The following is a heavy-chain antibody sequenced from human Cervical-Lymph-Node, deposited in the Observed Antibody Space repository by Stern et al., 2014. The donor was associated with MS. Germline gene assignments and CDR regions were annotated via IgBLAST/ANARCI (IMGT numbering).Heavy chain of an antibody. V-gene: IGHV1-46*01. CDR3: ARGVNELYGMDV. Sequence: QVQLVQSGAEVKTPGAAVKVSCKASGNIFTNYFMHWVRRAPGQGLEWMGIINPSGDGTIYAQKFQGRVTMTRDTSTSTVYMELSSLRSEDTAVYHCARGVNELYGMDVWGQGTTVTVSS. CDR1: GNIFTNYF. CDR2: INPSGDGT. D-gene: IGHD1-26*01. J-gene: IGHJ6*02.